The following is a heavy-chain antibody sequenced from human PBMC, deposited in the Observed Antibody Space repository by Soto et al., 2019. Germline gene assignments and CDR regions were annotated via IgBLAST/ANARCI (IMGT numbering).Heavy chain of an antibody. D-gene: IGHD1-26*01. V-gene: IGHV1-2*02. Sequence: ASVKVSCKASGYTFTGYYMHWVRQAPGQGLEWMGWINPNSGGTNYAQKFQGRVTMTRDTSISTAYMELSRLRSDDTAVYYCAGLPSGSYSTFDYWGQGTLVKVSS. J-gene: IGHJ4*02. CDR1: GYTFTGYY. CDR3: AGLPSGSYSTFDY. CDR2: INPNSGGT.